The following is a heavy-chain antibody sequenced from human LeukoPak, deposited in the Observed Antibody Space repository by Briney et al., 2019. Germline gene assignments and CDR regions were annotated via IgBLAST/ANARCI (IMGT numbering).Heavy chain of an antibody. D-gene: IGHD3-3*01. CDR3: ARGGDSFGGGVKY. CDR1: GYPFIGNY. CDR2: INPNSGGT. J-gene: IGHJ4*02. V-gene: IGHV1-2*02. Sequence: WASVKVSCKASGYPFIGNYIHWVRQAPGQGLEWMGWINPNSGGTQYSQKFQGRVTLTRDTSITTGYMELSGLTSEDTAVYYCARGGDSFGGGVKYWGQGTLVTVSS.